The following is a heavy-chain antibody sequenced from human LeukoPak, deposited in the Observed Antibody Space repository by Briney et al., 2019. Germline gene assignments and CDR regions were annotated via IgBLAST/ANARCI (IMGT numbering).Heavy chain of an antibody. D-gene: IGHD6-25*01. CDR1: GFSLSASGMS. V-gene: IGHV2-70*11. CDR2: IDWDDEY. CDR3: ARSPLAAYAFDI. Sequence: SGPALVKPTQTLTLTCTFSGFSLSASGMSVSWIRQPPGKALEGLARIDWDDEYYHSTSLKTRLTISKDTSKNLVVLTMTNMDHVDTATYYCARSPLAAYAFDIWGQGTMVTVSS. J-gene: IGHJ3*02.